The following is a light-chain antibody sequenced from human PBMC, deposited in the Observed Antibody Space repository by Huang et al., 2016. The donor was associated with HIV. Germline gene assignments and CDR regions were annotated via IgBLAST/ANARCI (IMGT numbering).Light chain of an antibody. Sequence: EIVLTQSPGTLSLSPGERATLSCRASQSVNNIYLAWYQQKLGQAPRLVIYGASSRATGIPDRFSGSGSGTDFTLTISSLQSEDFAVYYCQQYNKWPPYTYGQGTKLEIK. CDR3: QQYNKWPPYT. CDR2: GAS. J-gene: IGKJ2*01. CDR1: QSVNNIY. V-gene: IGKV3-20*01.